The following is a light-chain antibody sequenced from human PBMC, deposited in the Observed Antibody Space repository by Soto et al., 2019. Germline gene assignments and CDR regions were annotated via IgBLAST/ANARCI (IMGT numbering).Light chain of an antibody. Sequence: QTVVTQEPSFSVSPGGTVTLTCGLSSGSVSTTYYPSWYQQTPGQAPRTLIYSTNTRSSGVPDRFSGSIVENKAALTITGAQADDESDYYCVLYMGSGIVVFGGGTKLTVL. V-gene: IGLV8-61*01. CDR1: SGSVSTTYY. CDR2: STN. J-gene: IGLJ2*01. CDR3: VLYMGSGIVV.